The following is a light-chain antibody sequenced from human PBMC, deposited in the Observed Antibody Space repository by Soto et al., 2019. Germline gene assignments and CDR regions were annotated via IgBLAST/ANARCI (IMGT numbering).Light chain of an antibody. CDR2: GAS. CDR1: QSVSSN. CDR3: QQHNNWPPQT. V-gene: IGKV3-15*01. Sequence: EIVMTQSPATLSVSPGERATLYCRASQSVSSNLAWYQQKPGQAPRLLIYGASTRATGIPARFSGSGSGTEFTLTISSLQSEDFAVYYCQQHNNWPPQTFGQGTKVDIK. J-gene: IGKJ1*01.